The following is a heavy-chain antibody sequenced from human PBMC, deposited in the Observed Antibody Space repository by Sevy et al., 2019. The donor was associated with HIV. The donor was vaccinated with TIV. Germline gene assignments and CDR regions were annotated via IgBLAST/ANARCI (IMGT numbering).Heavy chain of an antibody. CDR1: GFTFSRYA. CDR2: ISGIGDRR. J-gene: IGHJ4*02. Sequence: GGSLRLSCAASGFTFSRYAMSWVRQAPGKGLQWVSSISGIGDRRKYADSVKGRFTISRDNSKNTLYLQMSSLRAEDSAIYYCAKDRGSDYGDYFRNYWGQGTLVTVSS. CDR3: AKDRGSDYGDYFRNY. V-gene: IGHV3-23*01. D-gene: IGHD4-17*01.